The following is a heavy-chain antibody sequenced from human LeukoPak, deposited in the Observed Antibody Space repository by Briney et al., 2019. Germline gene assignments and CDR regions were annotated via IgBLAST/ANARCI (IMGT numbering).Heavy chain of an antibody. CDR1: GYTFTSNY. D-gene: IGHD3-22*01. J-gene: IGHJ2*01. V-gene: IGHV1-46*01. Sequence: ASVKVSCKASGYTFTSNYIHWVRQAPGQGPEWMGIIHPSGGSTSYAQNFQGRVTMTKDTSTSTVYMELSSLRSEDTSLYYCARITMTTSAWYFDLWGRGTLVTVSS. CDR3: ARITMTTSAWYFDL. CDR2: IHPSGGST.